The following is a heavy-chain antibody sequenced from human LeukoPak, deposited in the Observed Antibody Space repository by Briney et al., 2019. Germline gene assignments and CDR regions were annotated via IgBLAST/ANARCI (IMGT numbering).Heavy chain of an antibody. CDR1: GFTFSSYA. Sequence: RGSLRLSCAASGFTFSSYAMRWVRQAPGKGLECVSAISGSGGSTYYADSVKGRFTISRDNSKNTLYLQMNSLRVEDTAIYYRAKAYGSESLRYYFDYWGQGALVTASS. CDR2: ISGSGGST. D-gene: IGHD3-10*01. CDR3: AKAYGSESLRYYFDY. V-gene: IGHV3-23*01. J-gene: IGHJ4*02.